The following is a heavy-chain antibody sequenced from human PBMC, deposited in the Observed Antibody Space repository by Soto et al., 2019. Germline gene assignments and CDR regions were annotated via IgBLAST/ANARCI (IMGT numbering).Heavy chain of an antibody. V-gene: IGHV4-31*03. J-gene: IGHJ4*02. CDR3: GRASSSSGYYFDY. Sequence: QVQLQESGPGLVKPSQTLSLTCTVSGGSISNGHYYRSWIRQRPGKGLEWIGSIDYSGSTYYNPSLKSRLTISLDTSENQFSLNLGSVTAADTAVYYCGRASSSSGYYFDYWGQGTLVTVSS. CDR1: GGSISNGHYY. D-gene: IGHD6-6*01. CDR2: IDYSGST.